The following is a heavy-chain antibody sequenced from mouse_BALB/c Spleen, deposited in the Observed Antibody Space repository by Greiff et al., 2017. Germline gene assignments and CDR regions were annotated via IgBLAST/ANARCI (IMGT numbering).Heavy chain of an antibody. CDR2: IYPGDGDT. D-gene: IGHD1-2*01. CDR3: ASHAYDGYFAY. CDR1: GYAFSSYW. Sequence: QVQLKQSGAGLVGPGSSVKISCKASGYAFSSYWMTWVSQRPGQGLEWIGQIYPGDGDTNYTGTFKGKATLTADKSSSTAYMQSSSLTSEDSAVYCCASHAYDGYFAYWGQGTRVTVSA. V-gene: IGHV1-80*01. J-gene: IGHJ3*01.